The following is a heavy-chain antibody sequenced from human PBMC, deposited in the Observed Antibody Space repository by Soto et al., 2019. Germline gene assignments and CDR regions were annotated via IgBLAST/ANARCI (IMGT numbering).Heavy chain of an antibody. Sequence: RSLTCALYCWSFSGYYWSWIRQPPGKGLEWIGEINHSGRTNYNPSLKSRVTISVDTSKNQLSLKLSSVTAADTAVYYWARHYYYGLEGGGQGITVSVSS. J-gene: IGHJ6*01. CDR3: ARHYYYGLEG. V-gene: IGHV4-34*01. CDR2: INHSGRT. CDR1: CWSFSGYY.